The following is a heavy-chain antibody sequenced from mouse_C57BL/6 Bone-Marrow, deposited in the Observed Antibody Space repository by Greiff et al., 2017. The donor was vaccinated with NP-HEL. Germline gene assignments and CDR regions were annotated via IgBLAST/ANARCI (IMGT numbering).Heavy chain of an antibody. V-gene: IGHV1-64*01. Sequence: VQLQQPGAELVKPGASVKLSCKASGYTFTSYWMHWVKQRPGQGLEWIGMIHPNSGSTNYNEKFKSKATLTVDKSSSTAYMQLSSLTSEDSAVYYCARHNDNYYFAFDYWGQGTTVTVSS. D-gene: IGHD2-1*01. CDR2: IHPNSGST. CDR3: ARHNDNYYFAFDY. J-gene: IGHJ4*01. CDR1: GYTFTSYW.